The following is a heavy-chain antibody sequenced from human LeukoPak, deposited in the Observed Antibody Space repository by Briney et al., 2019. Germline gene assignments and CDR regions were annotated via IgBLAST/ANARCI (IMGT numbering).Heavy chain of an antibody. D-gene: IGHD1-20*01. CDR3: AKEFESITGTSYYFDY. CDR1: GFTFSSYG. V-gene: IGHV3-23*01. CDR2: ISGSGGST. J-gene: IGHJ4*02. Sequence: PGGSLRLSCAASGFTFSSYGMSWVRQAPGKGLEWVSAISGSGGSTYYADSVKGRFTISRDNSKNTLYLQMNSLRAEDTAVYYCAKEFESITGTSYYFDYWGQGTLVTVSS.